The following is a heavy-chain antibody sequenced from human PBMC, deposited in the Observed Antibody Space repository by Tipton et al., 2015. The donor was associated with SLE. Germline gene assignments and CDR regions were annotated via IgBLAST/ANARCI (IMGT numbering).Heavy chain of an antibody. D-gene: IGHD1-26*01. Sequence: PSLTCTVSDGSISSYYWSWIRQPPGKGLEWIGYVYNSGSTNYNPSLESRVTMSVDTSKNQFSLKLSPVTAADTAMYYCVRERKYVVRFRELVAPDLWGQGTAITVSS. J-gene: IGHJ3*01. CDR1: DGSISSYY. V-gene: IGHV4-4*08. CDR2: VYNSGST. CDR3: VRERKYVVRFRELVAPDL.